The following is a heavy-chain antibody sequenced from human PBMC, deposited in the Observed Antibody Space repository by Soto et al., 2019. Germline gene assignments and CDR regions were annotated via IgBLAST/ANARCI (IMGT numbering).Heavy chain of an antibody. J-gene: IGHJ3*02. CDR3: ARDLVGDSSGYSLGAFDI. V-gene: IGHV1-69*13. D-gene: IGHD3-22*01. Sequence: GASVKVSCKASGGPFSSYAISWVRQAPGQGLEWMGGIIPIFGTANYAQKFQGRVTITADESTSTAYMELSSLRSEDTAVYYCARDLVGDSSGYSLGAFDIWGQGTMVTVSS. CDR2: IIPIFGTA. CDR1: GGPFSSYA.